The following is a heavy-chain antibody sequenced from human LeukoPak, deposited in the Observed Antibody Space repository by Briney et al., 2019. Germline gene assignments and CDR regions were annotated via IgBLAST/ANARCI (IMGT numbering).Heavy chain of an antibody. Sequence: PGGSPRLSCAASGFTFSSYSMNWVRQAPGKGLEWVSSISSSSSYIYYADSVKGRFTISRDNAKNSLYLQMNSLRAEDTAVYYCARGSEWELLSCDYWGQGTLVTVSS. V-gene: IGHV3-21*06. CDR1: GFTFSSYS. CDR2: ISSSSSYI. J-gene: IGHJ4*02. CDR3: ARGSEWELLSCDY. D-gene: IGHD1-26*01.